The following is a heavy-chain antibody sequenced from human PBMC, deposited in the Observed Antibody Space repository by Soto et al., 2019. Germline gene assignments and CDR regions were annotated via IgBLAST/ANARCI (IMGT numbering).Heavy chain of an antibody. CDR3: AKDLGRPYYYGSGSSRPYGMDV. D-gene: IGHD3-10*01. CDR2: ISGSGGST. V-gene: IGHV3-23*01. CDR1: GFTFSSYA. J-gene: IGHJ6*02. Sequence: GGSLRLSCAASGFTFSSYAMSWVRQAPGKGLEWVSAISGSGGSTYYADSVKGRFTISRDNSKNTLYLQMNSLRAEDTAVYYCAKDLGRPYYYGSGSSRPYGMDVWGQGTTVTVSS.